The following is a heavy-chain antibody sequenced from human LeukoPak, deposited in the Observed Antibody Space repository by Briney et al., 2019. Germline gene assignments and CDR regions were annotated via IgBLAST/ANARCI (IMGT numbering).Heavy chain of an antibody. CDR2: ISSSSSTI. CDR1: GFTFSSYS. J-gene: IGHJ4*02. D-gene: IGHD3-10*01. V-gene: IGHV3-48*04. CDR3: ARSMVRGVTYFDY. Sequence: GGSLRLSCAASGFTFSSYSMNWVRQAPGKGLEWVSYISSSSSTIYYADSVKGRFTISRDNAKNSLYLQMNSLRAEDTAVYYCARSMVRGVTYFDYWGQGTLVTVSS.